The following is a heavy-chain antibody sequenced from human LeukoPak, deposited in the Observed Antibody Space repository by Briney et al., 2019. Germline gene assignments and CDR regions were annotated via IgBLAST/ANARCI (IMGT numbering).Heavy chain of an antibody. J-gene: IGHJ4*02. CDR1: GYTFTSYG. V-gene: IGHV1-18*01. CDR3: AREGGRTRFDY. CDR2: ISGHNGNT. D-gene: IGHD1-26*01. Sequence: ASVKVSCKASGYTFTSYGISWVRQAPGQGLEWVGWISGHNGNTDYAQKFQGRVTLTTDTSTSTASMELRGLRFDDTAVYFCAREGGRTRFDYWGQGTLVTVSS.